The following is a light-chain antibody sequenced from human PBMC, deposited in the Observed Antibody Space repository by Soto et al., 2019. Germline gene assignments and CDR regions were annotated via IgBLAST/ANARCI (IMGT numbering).Light chain of an antibody. CDR2: DVT. J-gene: IGLJ2*01. CDR3: CSYAGTYIYLL. V-gene: IGLV2-11*01. Sequence: QSALTQPRSVSGSPGQSVTISCAGTINDVGGYNYVSWFQHYPGKAPKLIIYDVTERPSGVPDRFSGSKSGNMASLTISGLQTEDEADYYCCSYAGTYIYLLFGGGTKLTVL. CDR1: INDVGGYNY.